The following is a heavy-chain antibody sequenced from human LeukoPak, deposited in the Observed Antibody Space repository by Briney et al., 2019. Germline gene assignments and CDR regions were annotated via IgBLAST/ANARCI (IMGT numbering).Heavy chain of an antibody. CDR3: AKDALRSSGSYYSDY. V-gene: IGHV3-53*01. CDR1: GFTVNNNY. J-gene: IGHJ4*02. D-gene: IGHD1-26*01. CDR2: IYSGGYT. Sequence: GGSLRLSCAASGFTVNNNYMSWVRQAPGRGLEWVSVIYSGGYTYYADSVKGRFTISKDNSKNTVYLQMNSLRAEDTAVYYCAKDALRSSGSYYSDYWGQGTLVTVSS.